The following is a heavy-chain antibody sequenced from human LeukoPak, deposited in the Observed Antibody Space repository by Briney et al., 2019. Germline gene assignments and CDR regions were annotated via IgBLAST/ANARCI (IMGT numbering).Heavy chain of an antibody. Sequence: PSETLSLTCTVSGGAISSFYYSWIRQPPGKGLEWIGYIYYSGTINYNPSLKSRVTISGDTSKNQFSLKLSSVTAADTAVYYCARVDAWGAFDIWGQGTMVTVSS. D-gene: IGHD7-27*01. CDR1: GGAISSFY. V-gene: IGHV4-59*01. CDR3: ARVDAWGAFDI. CDR2: IYYSGTI. J-gene: IGHJ3*02.